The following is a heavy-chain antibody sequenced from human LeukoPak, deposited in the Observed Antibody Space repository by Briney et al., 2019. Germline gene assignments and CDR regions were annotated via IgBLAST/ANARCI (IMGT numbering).Heavy chain of an antibody. CDR2: IWYDGSNK. Sequence: PGGSLRLSCVASGFTFSSYGMHWVRQAPGKGLEWVAVIWYDGSNKYYADSVKGRFTISRDNSKNTLYLQMNSLRAEDTAVYYCARERAYYDFWSGYSSGMDVWGQGTTVTVSS. CDR1: GFTFSSYG. D-gene: IGHD3-3*01. CDR3: ARERAYYDFWSGYSSGMDV. J-gene: IGHJ6*02. V-gene: IGHV3-33*08.